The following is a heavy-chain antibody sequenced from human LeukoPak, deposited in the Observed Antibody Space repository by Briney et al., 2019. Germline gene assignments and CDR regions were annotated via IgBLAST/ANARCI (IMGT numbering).Heavy chain of an antibody. CDR3: ARAAERYYDSSGYYSDYFDY. CDR1: GYTFTSYG. V-gene: IGHV1-46*01. Sequence: ASVKVSCKASGYTFTSYGISWVRQAPGQGLEWMGIINPSGGSTSYAQKFQGRVTMTRDMSTSTVYMELSSLRSEDTAVYYCARAAERYYDSSGYYSDYFDYWGQGTLVTVSS. CDR2: INPSGGST. D-gene: IGHD3-22*01. J-gene: IGHJ4*02.